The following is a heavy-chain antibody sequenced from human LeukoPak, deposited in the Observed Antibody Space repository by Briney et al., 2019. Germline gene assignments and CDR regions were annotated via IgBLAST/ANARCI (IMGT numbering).Heavy chain of an antibody. CDR2: IYHSGST. D-gene: IGHD3-10*01. Sequence: SGGSLRLSCAASGFTFNNYWMHWVRQPPGKGLEWIGEIYHSGSTNYNPSLKSRVTISVDKSKNQFSLKLSSVTAADTAVYYCARDLMVRGVIIDWGQGTLVTVSS. J-gene: IGHJ4*02. CDR3: ARDLMVRGVIID. V-gene: IGHV4-4*02. CDR1: GFTFNNYW.